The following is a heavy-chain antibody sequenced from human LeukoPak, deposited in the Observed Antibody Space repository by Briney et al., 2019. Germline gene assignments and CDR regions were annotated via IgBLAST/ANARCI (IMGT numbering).Heavy chain of an antibody. D-gene: IGHD6-13*01. CDR3: ARLGAAAGRGGYFDY. V-gene: IGHV4-34*01. CDR1: GGSFSGYY. J-gene: IGHJ4*02. CDR2: INHSGST. Sequence: SETLSLTCAVYGGSFSGYYWSWIRQPPGKGLEWIGEINHSGSTNYNPSLKSRVTISVDTSKNQFSLKLSSVTAADTAVYYCARLGAAAGRGGYFDYWGQGTLVTVSS.